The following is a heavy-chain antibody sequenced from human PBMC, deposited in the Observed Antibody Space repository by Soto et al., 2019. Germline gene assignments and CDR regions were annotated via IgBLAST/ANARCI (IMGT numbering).Heavy chain of an antibody. CDR1: GFTFDDYA. Sequence: EVQLVESGGGLVQPGRSLRLSCAASGFTFDDYAMSWVRQAPGKGLEWVSGISWNSGSIGYADSVKGRFTISRDNAKNSLYLQMNSLRAEDTALYYCAKDKRASRDYYFDYWGQGTLVTVSS. CDR3: AKDKRASRDYYFDY. D-gene: IGHD2-21*02. V-gene: IGHV3-9*01. CDR2: ISWNSGSI. J-gene: IGHJ4*02.